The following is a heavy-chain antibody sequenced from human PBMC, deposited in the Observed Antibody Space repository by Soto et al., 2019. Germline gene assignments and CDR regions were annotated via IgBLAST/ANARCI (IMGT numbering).Heavy chain of an antibody. J-gene: IGHJ5*02. V-gene: IGHV4-61*01. CDR3: ARGIAAALDLWFDP. D-gene: IGHD6-13*01. CDR1: GGSISSSSYY. Sequence: LSLTCTVSGGSISSSSYYWSWIRQPPGKGLEWIGYIYYSGSTNYNPSLKSRVTISVDTSKNQFSLKLSSVTAADTAVYYCARGIAAALDLWFDPWGQGTLVTVSS. CDR2: IYYSGST.